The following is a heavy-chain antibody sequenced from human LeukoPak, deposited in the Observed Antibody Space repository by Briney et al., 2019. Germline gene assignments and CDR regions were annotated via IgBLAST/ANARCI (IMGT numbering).Heavy chain of an antibody. Sequence: SETLSLTCTVSGGSISSYYWSWIRQPPGKGLEWIGYIYSGGSTNYNPSLKSRVTISVDTSKNQFSLKLNSMTAADAAVYYCAREGRDGHNPFDFWGQGTLVTVSS. D-gene: IGHD5-24*01. CDR1: GGSISSYY. J-gene: IGHJ4*02. V-gene: IGHV4-59*01. CDR2: IYSGGST. CDR3: AREGRDGHNPFDF.